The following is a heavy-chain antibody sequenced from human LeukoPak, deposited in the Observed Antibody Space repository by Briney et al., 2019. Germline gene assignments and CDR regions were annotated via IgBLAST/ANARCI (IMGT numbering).Heavy chain of an antibody. Sequence: SETLSLTCTVSGVSMTNYYWSWIRQSAGKGLEWIGRIFSNGGTNYNPSLESRVSMLVDTSKKQFSLNLTSVTAADTAVYFCARLARASFAVVTNAPGAFDIWGQGTTVIVSS. V-gene: IGHV4-4*07. CDR3: ARLARASFAVVTNAPGAFDI. CDR1: GVSMTNYY. D-gene: IGHD6-6*01. CDR2: IFSNGGT. J-gene: IGHJ3*02.